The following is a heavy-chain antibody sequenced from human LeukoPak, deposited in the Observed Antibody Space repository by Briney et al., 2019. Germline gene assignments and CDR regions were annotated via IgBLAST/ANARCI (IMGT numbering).Heavy chain of an antibody. V-gene: IGHV4-38-2*01. J-gene: IGHJ3*02. CDR2: IYHSGST. Sequence: ASETLSLTCAVSGYSISSGYYWGWIRQPPGKGLEWIGSIYHSGSTYYNPSLKSRVTISVDTSKNQFSLKLSSVTAADTAVYYCARWTGTTHAFDIWGQGTMVTVSS. CDR3: ARWTGTTHAFDI. CDR1: GYSISSGYY. D-gene: IGHD1-7*01.